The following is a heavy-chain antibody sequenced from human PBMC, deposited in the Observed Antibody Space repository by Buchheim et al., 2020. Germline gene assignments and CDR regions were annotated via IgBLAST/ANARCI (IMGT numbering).Heavy chain of an antibody. D-gene: IGHD2-21*02. Sequence: QLQLQESGPGPLKPSETLSLTCTVSGGSISTNSYHWGWIRQPPGKGLEWIASIYYSGSTNYNPSLKTRITMSVDTPENQFSLNLSSVTAADTAIYYCARFYCGFDCYPAFWGQGTL. CDR3: ARFYCGFDCYPAF. J-gene: IGHJ4*02. CDR2: IYYSGST. CDR1: GGSISTNSYH. V-gene: IGHV4-39*01.